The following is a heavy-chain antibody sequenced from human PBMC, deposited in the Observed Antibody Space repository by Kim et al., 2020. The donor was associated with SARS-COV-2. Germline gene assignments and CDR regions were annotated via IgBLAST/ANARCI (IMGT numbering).Heavy chain of an antibody. Sequence: ASVKVSCKPSGYSFTSHGISWVRQAPGQGLEWMGWISAYSGNTDYAWKFQGRLTMTTDASTTTVFMELRRLRSDETGVYYCARDVEYRQDYWGQGTLVTVSS. CDR1: GYSFTSHG. J-gene: IGHJ4*02. CDR3: ARDVEYRQDY. D-gene: IGHD3-3*01. V-gene: IGHV1-18*01. CDR2: ISAYSGNT.